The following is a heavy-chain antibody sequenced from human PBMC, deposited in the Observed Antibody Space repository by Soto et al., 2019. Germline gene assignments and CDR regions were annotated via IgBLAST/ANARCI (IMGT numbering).Heavy chain of an antibody. D-gene: IGHD5-12*01. J-gene: IGHJ4*02. CDR3: ARVQMATIYFDY. Sequence: PSETLSLTCTVSVDSINTYYWSWIRQPPGKGLEWIGHIYRSGTTRYNPSVKSRVTISVDTSKNQFSLKLSSVTAADTAVYYCARVQMATIYFDYWGQGILVTVSS. CDR2: IYRSGTT. CDR1: VDSINTYY. V-gene: IGHV4-59*01.